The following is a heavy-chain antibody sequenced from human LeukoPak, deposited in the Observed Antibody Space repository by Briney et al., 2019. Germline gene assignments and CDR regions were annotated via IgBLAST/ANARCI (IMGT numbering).Heavy chain of an antibody. CDR1: GFTFSTYW. V-gene: IGHV3-74*01. D-gene: IGHD4-11*01. Sequence: GSLRLSCAASGFTFSTYWMHWVRHAPGKGLVWVSRINSDGSDTSYADSVKGRFTISRDNAKNTLYLQMNSLRAEDTAVYYCAAMTSVTTGDYWGQGTLVTVSS. CDR2: INSDGSDT. CDR3: AAMTSVTTGDY. J-gene: IGHJ4*02.